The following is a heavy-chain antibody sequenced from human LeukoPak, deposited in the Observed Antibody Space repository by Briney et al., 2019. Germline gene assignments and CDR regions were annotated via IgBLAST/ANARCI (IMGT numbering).Heavy chain of an antibody. CDR2: IRYDGSNK. J-gene: IGHJ6*03. Sequence: GGSLRLSCAASGFTFSSYGMHWVRQAPGKGLEWVAFIRYDGSNKYYADSVKGRFTISRDNSKNTLYLQMNSLRAEDTAVYYCAKGGYDFWSGYLYYYYCYYMDVWGKGTTVTVSS. CDR3: AKGGYDFWSGYLYYYYCYYMDV. D-gene: IGHD3-3*01. V-gene: IGHV3-30*02. CDR1: GFTFSSYG.